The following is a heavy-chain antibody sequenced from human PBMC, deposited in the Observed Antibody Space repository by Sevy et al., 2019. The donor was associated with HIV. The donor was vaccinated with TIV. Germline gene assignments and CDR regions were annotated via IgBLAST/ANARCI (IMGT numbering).Heavy chain of an antibody. J-gene: IGHJ1*01. CDR3: ARVGSSLEYFQH. Sequence: GGSLRLSCAASGFTFSSYWMSWVRQAPGKGLEWVANIKQDGSEKYYVDSVKGRLTISRDNAKNSRYLQMNSLRAEDTAVYYCARVGSSLEYFQHWGQGTLVTVSS. V-gene: IGHV3-7*01. CDR2: IKQDGSEK. D-gene: IGHD6-6*01. CDR1: GFTFSSYW.